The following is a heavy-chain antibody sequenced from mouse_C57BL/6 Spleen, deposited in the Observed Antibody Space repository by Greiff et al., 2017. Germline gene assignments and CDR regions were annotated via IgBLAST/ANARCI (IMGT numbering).Heavy chain of an antibody. J-gene: IGHJ4*01. Sequence: EVKLVESGGGLVQPKGSLKLSCAASGFSFNTYAMNWVRQAPGKGLEWVARIRSKSNNYATYYADSVKDRFTISRDDSESMLYLQMNNLKTEDTAMYYCVSFYYSNSHYAMDYWGQGTSVTVSS. CDR3: VSFYYSNSHYAMDY. V-gene: IGHV10-1*01. CDR2: IRSKSNNYAT. D-gene: IGHD2-5*01. CDR1: GFSFNTYA.